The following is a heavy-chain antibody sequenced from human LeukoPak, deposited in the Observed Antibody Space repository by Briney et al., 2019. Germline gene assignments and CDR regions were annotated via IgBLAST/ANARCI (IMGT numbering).Heavy chain of an antibody. CDR3: ARAAYDSTGYLTL. Sequence: GGSLRLSCAASGFTFSSYGMHWVRQAPGKGLEWVAVIWYDGSNKYYADSVKGRFTISRDNSKNTLYLQMTSLRAEDTAVYYCARAAYDSTGYLTLRGQGTLVTVSS. V-gene: IGHV3-33*01. CDR2: IWYDGSNK. D-gene: IGHD3-22*01. J-gene: IGHJ4*02. CDR1: GFTFSSYG.